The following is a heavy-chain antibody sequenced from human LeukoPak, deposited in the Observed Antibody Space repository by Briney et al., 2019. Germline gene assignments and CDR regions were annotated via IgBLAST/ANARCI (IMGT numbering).Heavy chain of an antibody. V-gene: IGHV3-53*01. CDR3: ARSRGDYYGMDV. CDR2: IYSGGNT. Sequence: PGGSLRLSCAASGFTVSSNYMSWVRQAPGKGLEWVSLIYSGGNTFYADSVKGRFTISRDNSKNTLYLQMNSLRAEDTAVYYCARSRGDYYGMDVWGQGTTVTVSS. D-gene: IGHD5-12*01. J-gene: IGHJ6*02. CDR1: GFTVSSNY.